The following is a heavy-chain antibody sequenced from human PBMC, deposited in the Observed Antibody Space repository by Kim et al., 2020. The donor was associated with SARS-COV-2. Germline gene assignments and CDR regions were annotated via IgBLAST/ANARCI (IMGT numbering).Heavy chain of an antibody. V-gene: IGHV4-34*01. CDR3: ARAPHCVVSTCYETAF. J-gene: IGHJ4*02. CDR2: INHSGST. D-gene: IGHD2-2*01. Sequence: SETLSLTCAVYGGSFNGYSWNWIRQPPGKGLEWIGGINHSGSTNYNPSFNSRVPISVDSAKNQFSLKGTSVTAADTAVYYCARAPHCVVSTCYETAFWGQGTLVAVSS. CDR1: GGSFNGYS.